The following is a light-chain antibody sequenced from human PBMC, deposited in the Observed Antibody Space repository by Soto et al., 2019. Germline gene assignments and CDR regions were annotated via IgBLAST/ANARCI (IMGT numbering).Light chain of an antibody. CDR3: QQGHDWPLT. V-gene: IGKV3-15*01. CDR1: QSISGA. Sequence: EIVMTQSPATLSVSPGERATLSCRASQSISGALAWYQQRPCQPPRLLIYGVSTRTTGVPDRFSGSGSGSDFPLIISGLQSEDFAVYYCQQGHDWPLTFGQGTRLDI. CDR2: GVS. J-gene: IGKJ2*01.